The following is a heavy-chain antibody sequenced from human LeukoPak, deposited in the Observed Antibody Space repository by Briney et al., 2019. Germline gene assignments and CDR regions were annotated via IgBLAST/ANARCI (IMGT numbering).Heavy chain of an antibody. Sequence: SETLSLTCTVSGGFISSYYWNWIRQTPGKGLEWIGSIYSSGNTNYNPSLKSRVTISVDTSKNQFSLMLTSVTAADTAVYYCARDPSYGYIIGSFDFWGQGTMVTVSS. J-gene: IGHJ3*01. CDR2: IYSSGNT. D-gene: IGHD5-18*01. CDR1: GGFISSYY. V-gene: IGHV4-59*01. CDR3: ARDPSYGYIIGSFDF.